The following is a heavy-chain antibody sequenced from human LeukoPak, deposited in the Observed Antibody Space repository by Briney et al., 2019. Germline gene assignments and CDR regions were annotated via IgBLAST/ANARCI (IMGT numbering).Heavy chain of an antibody. J-gene: IGHJ6*03. CDR2: ISAYNGNT. D-gene: IGHD3-10*01. V-gene: IGHV1-18*01. CDR1: GYTFTSYG. CDR3: ARGNKRISMVRGVSYYNYYYMDV. Sequence: GASVKVSCKASGYTFTSYGISWVRQAPGQGLEWMGWISAYNGNTNYAQKLQGRVTMTTDTSTSTAYMELRSLRSDDTAVYYCARGNKRISMVRGVSYYNYYYMDVWGKGTTVTVSS.